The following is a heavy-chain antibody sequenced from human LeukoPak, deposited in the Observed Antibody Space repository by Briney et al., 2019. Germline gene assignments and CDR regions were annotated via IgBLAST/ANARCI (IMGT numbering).Heavy chain of an antibody. CDR1: GFTFSNYA. V-gene: IGHV3-21*01. Sequence: GGSLRLSCSASGFTFSNYAMHWVRQAPGKGLEWVSSISSSSSYIYYADSVKGRFTISRDNAKNSLYLQMNSLRAEDTAVYYCARDSRATNFDYWGQGTLVTVSS. CDR2: ISSSSSYI. CDR3: ARDSRATNFDY. D-gene: IGHD5-24*01. J-gene: IGHJ4*02.